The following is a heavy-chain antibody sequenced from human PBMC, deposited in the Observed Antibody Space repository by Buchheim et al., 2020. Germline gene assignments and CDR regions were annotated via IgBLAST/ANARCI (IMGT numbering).Heavy chain of an antibody. Sequence: EVQLLESGGGLVQPGGSLRLSCAASRFSFSSHAMSWVRQAPGKGLEWVSGISGNGGSTYYADSVKGRFTISRDNSKNTLDLQMNSLRAEDTDVYFCAKDLERWVQSNLDYWGQGTL. CDR3: AKDLERWVQSNLDY. J-gene: IGHJ4*02. CDR2: ISGNGGST. D-gene: IGHD5-24*01. V-gene: IGHV3-23*01. CDR1: RFSFSSHA.